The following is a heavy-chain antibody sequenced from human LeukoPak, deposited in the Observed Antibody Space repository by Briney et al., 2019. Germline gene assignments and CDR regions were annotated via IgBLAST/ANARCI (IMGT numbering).Heavy chain of an antibody. CDR2: INHSGST. CDR3: ARRFEVWGIAAAGRRGRDYFDY. V-gene: IGHV4-34*01. Sequence: PSETLSLTCAVYGGSFSGYYWSWIRQPPGKGLEWIGEINHSGSTNYNPSLKSRVTISVDTSKNQFSLKLSSVTAAGTAVYYCARRFEVWGIAAAGRRGRDYFDYWGQGTLVTVSS. D-gene: IGHD6-13*01. J-gene: IGHJ4*02. CDR1: GGSFSGYY.